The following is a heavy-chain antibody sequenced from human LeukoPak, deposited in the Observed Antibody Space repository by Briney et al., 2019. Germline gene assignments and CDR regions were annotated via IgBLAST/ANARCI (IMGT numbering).Heavy chain of an antibody. J-gene: IGHJ1*01. Sequence: GGSLRLSCTASGFNFGIYGMHWVRQAPGKGLEWVAVMWDDGTNEYYVESVKGRFTISRDNGKRTLYLQMNSLRAEDTAVYYCAKVSKSGAHWGQGTLVTVSS. D-gene: IGHD1-26*01. CDR3: AKVSKSGAH. CDR2: MWDDGTNE. V-gene: IGHV3-33*03. CDR1: GFNFGIYG.